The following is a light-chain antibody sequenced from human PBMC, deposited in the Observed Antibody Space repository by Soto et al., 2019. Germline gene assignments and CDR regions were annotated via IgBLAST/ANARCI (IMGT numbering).Light chain of an antibody. CDR2: AAS. V-gene: IGKV1-27*01. CDR3: QKYYSAPQT. CDR1: QGISRY. J-gene: IGKJ1*01. Sequence: DIQMTQSPSSLSASVGDRVTITCRASQGISRYLAWYQQKPGKVPKLLIYAASTLQSGVPSRFSGSRSGTDFTLTISSLQPEDVATYYCQKYYSAPQTFGQGTKVEIK.